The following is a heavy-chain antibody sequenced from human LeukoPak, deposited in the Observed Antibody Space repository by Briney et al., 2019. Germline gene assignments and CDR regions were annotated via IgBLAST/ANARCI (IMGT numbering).Heavy chain of an antibody. Sequence: ASVKVSCKASGYTFNNYDINWVRQATGQGLEWMGWMNPNIGTTDYAQKFQGRFTITMDTSMSTTYMELSGLTSEDTAVYYCARSRVGNGDYLFEDVWGQGTLVTVSS. CDR1: GYTFNNYD. D-gene: IGHD4-17*01. J-gene: IGHJ4*02. CDR3: ARSRVGNGDYLFEDV. CDR2: MNPNIGTT. V-gene: IGHV1-8*03.